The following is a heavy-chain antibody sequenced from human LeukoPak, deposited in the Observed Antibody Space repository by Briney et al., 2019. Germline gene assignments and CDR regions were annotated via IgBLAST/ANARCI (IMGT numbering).Heavy chain of an antibody. Sequence: GDSRKISCKGSGYSFTSYLIAGVRQMPGKGLDGMGGIDRSDSYTNYSTSFNGHFTISADKSISTAYLQWSSLKATDTAMYYCTRQRSGWPLDFWGQGTLVTVSS. CDR2: IDRSDSYT. CDR1: GYSFTSYL. V-gene: IGHV5-10-1*01. CDR3: TRQRSGWPLDF. J-gene: IGHJ4*02. D-gene: IGHD6-19*01.